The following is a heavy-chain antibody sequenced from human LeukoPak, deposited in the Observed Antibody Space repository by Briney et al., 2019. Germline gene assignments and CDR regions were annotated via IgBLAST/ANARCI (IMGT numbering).Heavy chain of an antibody. Sequence: PGGSLRLSCAVSGFTFSSHWMTWVRQAPGKVLEWVANIKQDGSEKYYVDSVKGRFTISSDNAKNSLYLQMNSLRAEDTAVYYCARVRGPYSSGWYYFDYWGQGTLVTVSS. CDR3: ARVRGPYSSGWYYFDY. CDR2: IKQDGSEK. J-gene: IGHJ4*02. CDR1: GFTFSSHW. V-gene: IGHV3-7*03. D-gene: IGHD6-19*01.